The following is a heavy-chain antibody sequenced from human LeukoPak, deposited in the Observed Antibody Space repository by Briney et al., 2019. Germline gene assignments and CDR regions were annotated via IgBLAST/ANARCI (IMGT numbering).Heavy chain of an antibody. CDR2: ISSSGSTI. CDR3: ARDLVRVYCSGGSCHDRYYFDY. V-gene: IGHV3-48*03. CDR1: GFTFSSYE. J-gene: IGHJ4*02. Sequence: GGSLRLPCAASGFTFSSYEMNWVRQAPGKGLEWVSYISSSGSTIYYADSVKGRFTISRDNAKNSLYLQMNSLSAEDTAVYYCARDLVRVYCSGGSCHDRYYFDYWGQGTLVTVSS. D-gene: IGHD2-15*01.